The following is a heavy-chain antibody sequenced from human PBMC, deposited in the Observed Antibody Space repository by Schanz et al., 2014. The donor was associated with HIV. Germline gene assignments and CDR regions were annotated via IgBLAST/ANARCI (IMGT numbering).Heavy chain of an antibody. CDR2: INVNGATR. V-gene: IGHV3-11*01. D-gene: IGHD3-10*01. J-gene: IGHJ4*02. Sequence: GQLGESGGGLVKPGGSLRLSCAASGFTFTDNYMSWVRQAPGKGQEWISYINVNGATREYADSVKGRFTISRDNARTSLYLQMNSLRAEDTAVYYCARVFGRTYGLPDYWGQGTLVTVSS. CDR1: GFTFTDNY. CDR3: ARVFGRTYGLPDY.